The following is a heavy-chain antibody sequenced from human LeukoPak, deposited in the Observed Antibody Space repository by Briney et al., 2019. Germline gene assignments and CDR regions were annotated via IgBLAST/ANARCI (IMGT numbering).Heavy chain of an antibody. Sequence: GGSLRLSCAAPGFTFSSYWMSWVRQAPGKGLEWVANIKQDGSEKYYVDSVKGRFTISRDNAKNSLYLQMNSLRAEDTAVYYCAREYLFGAFDIWGQGTMVTVSS. D-gene: IGHD3-16*01. CDR2: IKQDGSEK. V-gene: IGHV3-7*01. CDR1: GFTFSSYW. CDR3: AREYLFGAFDI. J-gene: IGHJ3*02.